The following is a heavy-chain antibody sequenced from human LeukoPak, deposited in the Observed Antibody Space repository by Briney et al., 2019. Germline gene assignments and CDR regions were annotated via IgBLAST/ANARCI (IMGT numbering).Heavy chain of an antibody. CDR1: GYTFTSYG. Sequence: ASVKVSCKASGYTFTSYGISWVRQAPGQGLEWMGWISAYNGNTNYAQKLQGRVTMTTDTSTSTAYMELRSLRSDDTAVYHCARHRLWFGELLFYFDYWGQGTLVTVSS. V-gene: IGHV1-18*01. CDR2: ISAYNGNT. D-gene: IGHD3-10*01. J-gene: IGHJ4*02. CDR3: ARHRLWFGELLFYFDY.